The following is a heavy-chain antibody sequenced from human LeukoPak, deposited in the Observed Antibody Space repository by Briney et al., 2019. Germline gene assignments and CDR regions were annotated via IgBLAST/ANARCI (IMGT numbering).Heavy chain of an antibody. CDR2: INHSGST. D-gene: IGHD3-22*01. Sequence: SETLSLTCAVYGGSFSGYYWSWIRQPPGKGLEWIGEINHSGSTNYNPSLKSRVTISVDTSKNQFSLKLSSVTAADTAVYYCARSLPYYYDSSGSRTGYFDYWGQGTLVTVSS. J-gene: IGHJ4*02. CDR1: GGSFSGYY. V-gene: IGHV4-34*01. CDR3: ARSLPYYYDSSGSRTGYFDY.